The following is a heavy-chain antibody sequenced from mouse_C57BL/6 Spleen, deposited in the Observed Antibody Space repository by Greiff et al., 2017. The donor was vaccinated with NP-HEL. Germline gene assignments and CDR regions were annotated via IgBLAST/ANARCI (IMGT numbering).Heavy chain of an antibody. J-gene: IGHJ3*01. CDR1: GFNIKDDY. CDR3: TCYGNSAWCAD. Sequence: VQLKQSGAELVRPGASVKLSCTASGFNIKDDYMHWVKQRPEQGLEWIGWIDPENGDTEYASKFQGKATITADTSSNTAYLQLSSLTSEDTAVYYCTCYGNSAWCADWGQGTLVTVSA. V-gene: IGHV14-4*01. CDR2: IDPENGDT. D-gene: IGHD2-1*01.